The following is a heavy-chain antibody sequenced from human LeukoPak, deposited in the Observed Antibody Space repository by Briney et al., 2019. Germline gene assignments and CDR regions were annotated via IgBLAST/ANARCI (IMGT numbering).Heavy chain of an antibody. Sequence: PGGSLRLSCAASGFTFSSYAMSWVRQAPGKGLEWVSAISGSGGSTYYADSVKGRFTISRDNSKNTLYLQMNSLRAEDTAVYYCAKFAEYKLELLDAFDIWGQGTMVTVSS. CDR2: ISGSGGST. J-gene: IGHJ3*02. D-gene: IGHD1-26*01. CDR3: AKFAEYKLELLDAFDI. V-gene: IGHV3-23*01. CDR1: GFTFSSYA.